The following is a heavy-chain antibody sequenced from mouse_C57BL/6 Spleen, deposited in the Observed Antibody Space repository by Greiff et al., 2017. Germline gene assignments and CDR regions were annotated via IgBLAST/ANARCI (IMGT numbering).Heavy chain of an antibody. Sequence: EVKLVESGGGLVQPKGSLKLSCAASGLSFNTYAMNWVRQAPGKGLEWVARIRSKSNNYATYYADSVKDRFTISRDDSESMLYLQMNNLKTEDTAMYYCVRAPNWDVYNFDYWGQGTTLTVSS. J-gene: IGHJ2*01. CDR3: VRAPNWDVYNFDY. D-gene: IGHD4-1*02. CDR2: IRSKSNNYAT. V-gene: IGHV10-1*01. CDR1: GLSFNTYA.